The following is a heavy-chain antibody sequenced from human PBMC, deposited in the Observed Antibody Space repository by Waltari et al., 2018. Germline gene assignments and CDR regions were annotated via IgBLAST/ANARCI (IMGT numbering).Heavy chain of an antibody. D-gene: IGHD4-17*01. V-gene: IGHV1-24*01. CDR3: ATVPTTVVTSLPRY. CDR2: FDPEDGET. CDR1: GYTLTELS. J-gene: IGHJ4*02. Sequence: QVQLVQSGAEVKKPGASVKVSCQVSGYTLTELSMQRVRHAPGKGLEWMGGFDPEDGETIYAQKFQGRVTMTEDTSTDTAYMELSSLRSEDTAVYYCATVPTTVVTSLPRYWGQGTLVTVSS.